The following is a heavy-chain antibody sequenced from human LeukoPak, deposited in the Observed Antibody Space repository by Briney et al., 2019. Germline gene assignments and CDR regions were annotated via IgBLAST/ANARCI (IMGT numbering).Heavy chain of an antibody. CDR3: ARLRDTALDYYFHY. CDR2: INPNSGGT. Sequence: ASVKVSCKASGYTFTGYYMHWVRQAPGQGLEWMGWINPNSGGTNYAQKFQGRVTMTRDKSITTAYLQWSSLKASDTAMYYCARLRDTALDYYFHYWGQGTLVTVSS. V-gene: IGHV1-2*02. CDR1: GYTFTGYY. J-gene: IGHJ4*02. D-gene: IGHD5-18*01.